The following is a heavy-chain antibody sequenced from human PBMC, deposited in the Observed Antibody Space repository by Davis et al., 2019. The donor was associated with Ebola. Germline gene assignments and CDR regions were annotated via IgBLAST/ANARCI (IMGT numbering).Heavy chain of an antibody. J-gene: IGHJ6*02. CDR2: INPNSGGT. V-gene: IGHV1-2*06. D-gene: IGHD3-22*01. CDR1: GYTFTAYS. CDR3: ARGGITMMVVPRDYYYGLDV. Sequence: ASVKVSCKASGYTFTAYSILWVRQAPGQGLEWMGRINPNSGGTNYAQNFQGRVTMTRDTSISTVYMELSRLTSDDTAVYYCARGGITMMVVPRDYYYGLDVWGQGTTVTVSS.